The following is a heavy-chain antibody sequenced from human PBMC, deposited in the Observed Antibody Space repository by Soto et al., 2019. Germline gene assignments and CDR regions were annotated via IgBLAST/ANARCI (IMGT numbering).Heavy chain of an antibody. CDR1: GFTFSGFG. D-gene: IGHD3-16*01. CDR3: AFGNLSYYFDY. Sequence: GGSLRLSCAASGFTFSGFGMHWVRQAPGKGLEWVAIIWYDGSDKYYADSVKGRFTISRDNSKNTLYLQMNSLRAEDTAVYHCAFGNLSYYFDYWGQGTPVTVSS. V-gene: IGHV3-33*01. CDR2: IWYDGSDK. J-gene: IGHJ4*02.